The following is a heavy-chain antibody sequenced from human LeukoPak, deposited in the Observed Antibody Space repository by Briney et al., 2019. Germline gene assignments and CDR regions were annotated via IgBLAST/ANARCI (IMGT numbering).Heavy chain of an antibody. J-gene: IGHJ4*02. V-gene: IGHV4-34*01. CDR3: AREHRITMVRGVVYYFDY. D-gene: IGHD3-10*01. CDR2: INHSGST. CDR1: GGSFSGYY. Sequence: SETLSLTCAVYGGSFSGYYWSWIRQPPGKGLEWIGEINHSGSTNYNPSLKSRVTISVDTSKNQFSLKLSSVTAADTAVYYCAREHRITMVRGVVYYFDYWGQGTLVTVSS.